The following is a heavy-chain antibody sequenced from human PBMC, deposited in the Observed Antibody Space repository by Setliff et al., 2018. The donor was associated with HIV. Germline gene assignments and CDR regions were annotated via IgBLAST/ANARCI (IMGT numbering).Heavy chain of an antibody. J-gene: IGHJ2*01. CDR3: ARDWVTRSNYYGSGSPWYFDF. D-gene: IGHD3-10*01. CDR1: GGSITYYY. Sequence: PSETLSLTCTVSGGSITYYYWSWVRQPAGKGLEWIGRVYASAYSNYNPSLKSRVTMSVDTSQNQFSLKLRSVNAADTAVYYCARDWVTRSNYYGSGSPWYFDFWGRGILVTVSS. CDR2: VYASAYS. V-gene: IGHV4-4*07.